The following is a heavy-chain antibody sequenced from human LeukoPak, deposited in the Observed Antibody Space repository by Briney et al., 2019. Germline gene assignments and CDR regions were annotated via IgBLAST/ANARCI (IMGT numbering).Heavy chain of an antibody. CDR1: GGSISSSSYY. J-gene: IGHJ4*02. Sequence: SETLSLTCAVSGGSISSSSYYWGWIRQPPGKGLEWIGSIYYSGSTYYNPSLKSRVTISVDTSKNQFSLKLSSVTAADTAVYYCARGQGTVTTHWGQGTLVTVSS. D-gene: IGHD4-17*01. V-gene: IGHV4-39*01. CDR3: ARGQGTVTTH. CDR2: IYYSGST.